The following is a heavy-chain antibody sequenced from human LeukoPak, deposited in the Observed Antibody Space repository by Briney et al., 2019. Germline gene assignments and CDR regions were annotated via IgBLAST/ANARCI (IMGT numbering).Heavy chain of an antibody. CDR2: IHYSGRT. J-gene: IGHJ5*02. D-gene: IGHD2-2*02. CDR1: GDSINNHQ. V-gene: IGHV4-59*11. CDR3: ARVQIVSPTIRFDP. Sequence: SETLSLTCTVSGDSINNHQWSWIRQPPGKGLEWIGYIHYSGRTNYHPSLKSRVTISIDTSKNQFSLNMNSVTSMDTAVYYCARVQIVSPTIRFDPWGQGTLVPVSS.